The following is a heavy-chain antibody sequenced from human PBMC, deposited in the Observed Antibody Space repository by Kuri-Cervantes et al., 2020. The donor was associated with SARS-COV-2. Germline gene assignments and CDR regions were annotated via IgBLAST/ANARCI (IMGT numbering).Heavy chain of an antibody. CDR1: GGYMSNY. CDR3: ARSQHSTSRFYYYSLDL. J-gene: IGHJ6*02. V-gene: IGHV4-59*08. CDR2: IYYIGST. D-gene: IGHD6-6*01. Sequence: GSLRLSCRVSGGYMSNYWSWIRQPPGKGLEWIGYIYYIGSTKYNPSLNSRVTMSVEASKFQISLKLSSVTAADTAAYYCARSQHSTSRFYYYSLDLWGQGTTVTGAS.